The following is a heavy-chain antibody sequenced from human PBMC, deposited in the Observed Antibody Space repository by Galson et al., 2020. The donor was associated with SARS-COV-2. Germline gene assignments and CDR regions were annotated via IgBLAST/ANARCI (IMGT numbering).Heavy chain of an antibody. V-gene: IGHV1-2*02. CDR3: ARAGYWVRREDIDY. J-gene: IGHJ4*02. D-gene: IGHD2-8*02. Sequence: KVSCKASGYTFSNYYMHWVRQAPGQGLEWMGWINPDSGGTKYAQKFQGRVTITGDTSIRTAYMDLTRLRSDDTAVYYCARAGYWVRREDIDYWGQGTLVTVSS. CDR1: GYTFSNYY. CDR2: INPDSGGT.